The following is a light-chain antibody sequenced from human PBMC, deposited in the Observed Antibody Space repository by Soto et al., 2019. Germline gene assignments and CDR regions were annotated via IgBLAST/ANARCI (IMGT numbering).Light chain of an antibody. CDR1: QGISSW. CDR2: AAS. V-gene: IGKV1D-12*01. CDR3: QQGDSFPLT. J-gene: IGKJ4*01. Sequence: DIQMTQSPSSVSACLGDRVTITCRAGQGISSWLAWYQQKPGKDPKLLIYAASSLHSGVPSRFSGSGSGTDFTLTITNLQPEDFATYYCQQGDSFPLTFGGGTKVEIK.